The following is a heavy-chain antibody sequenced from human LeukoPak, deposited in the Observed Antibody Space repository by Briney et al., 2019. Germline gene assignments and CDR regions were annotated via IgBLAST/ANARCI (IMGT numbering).Heavy chain of an antibody. D-gene: IGHD3-3*01. CDR1: GYTFTGYY. Sequence: AASVKVSCKASGYTFTGYYMHWVRQAPGQGLEWMGWISAYNGNTNYAQKLQGRVTMTTDTSASTAYMELRSLRSDDTAVYYCARVRTKRITIFGVVIPPDYWGQGTLVTVSS. V-gene: IGHV1-18*04. CDR2: ISAYNGNT. J-gene: IGHJ4*02. CDR3: ARVRTKRITIFGVVIPPDY.